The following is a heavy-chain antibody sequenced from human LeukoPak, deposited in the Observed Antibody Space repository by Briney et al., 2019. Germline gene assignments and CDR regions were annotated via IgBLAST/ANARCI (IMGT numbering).Heavy chain of an antibody. V-gene: IGHV1-8*01. Sequence: WASVKVSCKASGYTFTSYDINWVRQAPGQGLEWMGWMNPNSGNTGYARKFQGRVTVTRNTSISTAYMELSSLRSEDTAVYYCARGCRSGCFDPWGQGTLVTVSS. CDR1: GYTFTSYD. J-gene: IGHJ5*02. D-gene: IGHD3-10*01. CDR2: MNPNSGNT. CDR3: ARGCRSGCFDP.